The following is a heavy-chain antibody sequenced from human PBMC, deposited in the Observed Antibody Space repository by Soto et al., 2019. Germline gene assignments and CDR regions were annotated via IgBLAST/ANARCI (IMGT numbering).Heavy chain of an antibody. CDR1: GFTVSSNY. Sequence: PGGSLRLSCAASGFTVSSNYMSWVRQAPGKGLEWVSVIYSGGSTYYADSVKGRFTISRDNSKNTLYLQMNSLRAEDTAVYYCARASRPSSWLSWGQGTLVTVSS. CDR2: IYSGGST. J-gene: IGHJ5*02. CDR3: ARASRPSSWLS. V-gene: IGHV3-53*01. D-gene: IGHD3-22*01.